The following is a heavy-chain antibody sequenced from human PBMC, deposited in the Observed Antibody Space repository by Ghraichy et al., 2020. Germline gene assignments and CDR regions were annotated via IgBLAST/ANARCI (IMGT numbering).Heavy chain of an antibody. Sequence: ALRLSCAASGFTFSNYGMHWVRQAPGKGLEWVTMIWYDGSNKYYADSVKGRFTISRDNSKNTVYLQMNSLRAEHTAIYYCARGSQGVASGFDIWGQETMVTVSS. D-gene: IGHD3-3*01. CDR3: ARGSQGVASGFDI. CDR2: IWYDGSNK. CDR1: GFTFSNYG. J-gene: IGHJ3*02. V-gene: IGHV3-33*01.